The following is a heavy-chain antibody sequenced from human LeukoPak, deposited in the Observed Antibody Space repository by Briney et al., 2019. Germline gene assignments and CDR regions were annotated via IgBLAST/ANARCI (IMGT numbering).Heavy chain of an antibody. V-gene: IGHV4-38-2*02. CDR3: ASRCGGSCSRYYYYMDV. Sequence: SETLSLTCTVSGYSISSGYYWGWIRQPPGKGLEWIGEINHSGSTNYNPSLKSRVTISVDTSKNQFSLKLSSVTAADTAVYYCASRCGGSCSRYYYYMDVWGKGTTVTVSS. D-gene: IGHD2-15*01. CDR1: GYSISSGYY. J-gene: IGHJ6*03. CDR2: INHSGST.